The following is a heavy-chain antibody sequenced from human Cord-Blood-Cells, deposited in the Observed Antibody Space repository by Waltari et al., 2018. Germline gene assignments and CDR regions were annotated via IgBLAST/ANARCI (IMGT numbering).Heavy chain of an antibody. CDR1: GFTFSSYA. V-gene: IGHV3-23*01. CDR3: AKVGSYYGYYFDY. CDR2: ISGSGVST. D-gene: IGHD1-26*01. J-gene: IGHJ4*02. Sequence: EVQLLESGGGLVQPGGSLRLSCAASGFTFSSYAMSWVRQAPGKVLEWVSCISGSGVSTYYADSGKGRFTISRDNSKNTLYLQMNSLRAEDTAVYYCAKVGSYYGYYFDYWGQGTLVTVSS.